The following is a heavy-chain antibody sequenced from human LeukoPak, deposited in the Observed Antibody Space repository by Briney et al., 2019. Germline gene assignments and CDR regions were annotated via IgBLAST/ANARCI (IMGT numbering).Heavy chain of an antibody. Sequence: ASVKVSCKASGYTFTSYDINWVRQATGQGLEWMGWMNPNSGNTGYAQKFQGRVTMTRNTSISTAYMELSSLRSEDTAVYHCARGRRSIWVGGLLRGGKRFGPRGQGTLVTVSS. D-gene: IGHD3-10*01. V-gene: IGHV1-8*01. CDR2: MNPNSGNT. CDR3: ARGRRSIWVGGLLRGGKRFGP. CDR1: GYTFTSYD. J-gene: IGHJ5*02.